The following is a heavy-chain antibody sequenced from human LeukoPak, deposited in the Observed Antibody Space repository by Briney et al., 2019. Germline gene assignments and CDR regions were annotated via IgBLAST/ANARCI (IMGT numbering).Heavy chain of an antibody. V-gene: IGHV1-8*01. CDR3: VRDGEGVAISVNYWFDP. CDR1: GFTFTSYD. CDR2: MNPNNGNT. J-gene: IGHJ5*02. D-gene: IGHD3-10*01. Sequence: AAVKVSCKASGFTFTSYDINWVRQASGQGLEWMGWMNPNNGNTGYAQRFQGRVTMTRDTSISTAYMELRGLRSEDTAVYYCVRDGEGVAISVNYWFDPWGQGTLVTVSS.